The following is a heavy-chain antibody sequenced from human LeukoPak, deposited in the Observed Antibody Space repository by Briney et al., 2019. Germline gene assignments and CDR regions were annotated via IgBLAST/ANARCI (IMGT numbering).Heavy chain of an antibody. CDR2: IIPILGIA. J-gene: IGHJ4*02. CDR3: ARDRYSGSYYGTLSY. V-gene: IGHV1-69*04. D-gene: IGHD1-26*01. Sequence: SVKVSCKASGGTFSSYAISWVRQAPGQGLEWMGRIIPILGIANYAQKFQGRVTITADKSTSTAYMELSGLRSEDTAVYYCARDRYSGSYYGTLSYWGQGTLVTVSS. CDR1: GGTFSSYA.